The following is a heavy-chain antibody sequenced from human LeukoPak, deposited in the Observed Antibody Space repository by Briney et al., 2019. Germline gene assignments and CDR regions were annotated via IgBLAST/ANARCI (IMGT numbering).Heavy chain of an antibody. CDR3: ARTTVVVAAANWFDP. CDR1: GGSVSSSSYY. CDR2: FHYSGST. D-gene: IGHD2-15*01. Sequence: SETLSLTCSVSGGSVSSSSYYWGWVRQPPGKGLEWIGSFHYSGSTYYNPSLKSRVTISGDTSKNQFSLKLSSVTAADTAVYYCARTTVVVAAANWFDPWGQGTLVTVSS. J-gene: IGHJ5*02. V-gene: IGHV4-39*01.